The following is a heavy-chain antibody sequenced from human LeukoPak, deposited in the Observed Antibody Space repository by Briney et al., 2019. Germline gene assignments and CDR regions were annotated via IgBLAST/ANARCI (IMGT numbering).Heavy chain of an antibody. CDR3: ARRSTKENGFDF. J-gene: IGHJ4*02. Sequence: SETLSLTCTVSGASIRTFYWTWIRQPPGKGLEWIAYISYSGTTYYNPSLGSRVTISLDTSKNQFSLKLTSVTAADTAVYYCARRSTKENGFDFWGQGTLVTVSS. CDR2: ISYSGTT. CDR1: GASIRTFY. V-gene: IGHV4-59*08. D-gene: IGHD1-1*01.